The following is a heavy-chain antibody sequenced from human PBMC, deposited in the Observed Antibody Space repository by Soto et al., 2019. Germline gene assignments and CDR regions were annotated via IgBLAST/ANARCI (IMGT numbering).Heavy chain of an antibody. Sequence: SETLSLTCAVSGCSISSSNWWSWVRQPPGKGLEWIGEIYHSGSTNYNPSLKSRVTISVDKSKNQFSLKLSSVTAADTAVYYCAREGIAAAGTRWFDPWGQGTLVTVSS. CDR3: AREGIAAAGTRWFDP. CDR2: IYHSGST. CDR1: GCSISSSNW. D-gene: IGHD6-13*01. J-gene: IGHJ5*02. V-gene: IGHV4-4*02.